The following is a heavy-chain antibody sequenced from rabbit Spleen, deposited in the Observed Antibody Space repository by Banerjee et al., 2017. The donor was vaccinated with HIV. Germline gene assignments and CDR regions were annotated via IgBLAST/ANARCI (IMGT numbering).Heavy chain of an antibody. CDR3: ARAPVSSGWALNL. Sequence: SDFIYWVRQAPGKGLEWIACVYTGSSGNTYYASWAKGRFAISKTSSTTVTLQMTDLTAADTATYFCARAPVSSGWALNLWGQGTLVTVS. CDR2: VYTGSSGNT. V-gene: IGHV1S40*01. CDR1: SDF. J-gene: IGHJ4*01. D-gene: IGHD4-1*01.